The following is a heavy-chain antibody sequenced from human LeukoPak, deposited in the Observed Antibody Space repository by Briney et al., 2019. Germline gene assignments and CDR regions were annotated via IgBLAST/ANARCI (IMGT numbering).Heavy chain of an antibody. D-gene: IGHD2-15*01. V-gene: IGHV1-46*01. Sequence: ASVKVSCMASGYTFTSYYMHWVRHTPGQGLEWMGIINTSGGSTSYAQTFQGRVTMTRDTSTSTVYMELSSLRSEDAAVYYCARAGALYCSGSSCYDYWGQGTLVTVSS. CDR1: GYTFTSYY. J-gene: IGHJ4*02. CDR2: INTSGGST. CDR3: ARAGALYCSGSSCYDY.